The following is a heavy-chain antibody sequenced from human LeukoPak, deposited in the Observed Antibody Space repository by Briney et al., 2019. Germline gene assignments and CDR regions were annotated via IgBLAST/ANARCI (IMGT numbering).Heavy chain of an antibody. Sequence: ASVKVSCKASGYTFTSYGISWVRQAPGQGLEWMGWISAYNGNTNYAQKLQGRVTMTTDTSTSTAYMELRSLRSDDTAVYYCARSGGDILTGYYRPQQGWLPVTSDLLFDYWGQGTLVTVSS. J-gene: IGHJ4*02. CDR2: ISAYNGNT. D-gene: IGHD3-9*01. CDR3: ARSGGDILTGYYRPQQGWLPVTSDLLFDY. V-gene: IGHV1-18*01. CDR1: GYTFTSYG.